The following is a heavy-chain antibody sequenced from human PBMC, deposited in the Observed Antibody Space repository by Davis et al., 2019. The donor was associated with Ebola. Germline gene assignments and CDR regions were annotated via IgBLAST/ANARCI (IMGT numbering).Heavy chain of an antibody. D-gene: IGHD1-1*01. Sequence: GESLKISCVASGFTFSNHAMHWVRQAPGKGLEWVAVTSHNERERFYGESVQGRFTISRDNYENVLYLQMESLRPDDTAIYFCARALHDEVLDYWGQGTPVTVSS. J-gene: IGHJ4*02. CDR3: ARALHDEVLDY. CDR1: GFTFSNHA. V-gene: IGHV3-30*04. CDR2: TSHNERER.